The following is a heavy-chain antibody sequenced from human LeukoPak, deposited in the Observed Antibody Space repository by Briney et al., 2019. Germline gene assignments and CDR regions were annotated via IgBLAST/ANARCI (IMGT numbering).Heavy chain of an antibody. D-gene: IGHD2-2*01. CDR2: ISGSGGST. Sequence: PGGSLRLSCAASGFTFSDYDMSWVRQAPGKGLEWVSAISGSGGSTYYADSVKGRFTISRDNSKNTLYLQMNSLRAEDTAVYYCAKGSSTSSTTFDYWGQGTLVTVSS. CDR1: GFTFSDYD. V-gene: IGHV3-23*01. J-gene: IGHJ4*02. CDR3: AKGSSTSSTTFDY.